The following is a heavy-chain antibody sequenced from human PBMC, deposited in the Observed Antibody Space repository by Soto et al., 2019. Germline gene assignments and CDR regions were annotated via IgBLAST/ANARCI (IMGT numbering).Heavy chain of an antibody. CDR1: GFTFSSYG. J-gene: IGHJ5*02. Sequence: GGSLRLSCAASGFTFSSYGMHWVRQAPGKGLEWVAVIWYDGSNKYYADSVKGRFTISRDNSKNTLYLQMNSLRAEDTAVYYCARDHHITIFGVVKYNWFDPWGQGTLVTVSS. D-gene: IGHD3-3*01. CDR2: IWYDGSNK. CDR3: ARDHHITIFGVVKYNWFDP. V-gene: IGHV3-33*01.